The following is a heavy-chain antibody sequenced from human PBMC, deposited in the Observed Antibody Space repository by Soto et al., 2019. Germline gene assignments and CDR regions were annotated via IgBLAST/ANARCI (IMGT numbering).Heavy chain of an antibody. CDR1: CGSISTYF. CDR2: IYYSGIT. Sequence: SETLSLTCTFSCGSISTYFWTWIRQPPGKGLEWIGYIYYSGITDSNPSLKSRLTISVDTSKNQFSLNLGSVTAADTAVYYCARIYDFWSGYYWFDPWGQGTLVTVSS. D-gene: IGHD3-3*01. J-gene: IGHJ5*02. CDR3: ARIYDFWSGYYWFDP. V-gene: IGHV4-59*12.